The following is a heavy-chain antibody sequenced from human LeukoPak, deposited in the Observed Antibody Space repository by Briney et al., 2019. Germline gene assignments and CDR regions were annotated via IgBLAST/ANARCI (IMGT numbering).Heavy chain of an antibody. CDR1: GYTFTGYY. CDR3: ARDGRRYCTGGSCNDAFDI. J-gene: IGHJ3*02. Sequence: GASVKVSCKASGYTFTGYYMHWVRQAPGQGPGWMGWINPNNGDTNYAQKFQGRVTMTRDTAISTAYMDLSSLRYDDTAVYYCARDGRRYCTGGSCNDAFDIWGQGTMVTVSS. CDR2: INPNNGDT. D-gene: IGHD2-15*01. V-gene: IGHV1-2*02.